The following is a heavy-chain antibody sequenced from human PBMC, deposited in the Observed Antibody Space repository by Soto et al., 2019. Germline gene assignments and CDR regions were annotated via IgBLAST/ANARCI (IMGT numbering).Heavy chain of an antibody. CDR1: GFTFSSYS. CDR2: IDSSSSSK. V-gene: IGHV3-48*01. Sequence: EVQLVESGGGLVQPGGSLRLSCATSGFTFSSYSMNWVRQAPGKGLEWISYIDSSSSSKYYADSVKGRFTISRDNAQTLLYLQMNSLRADDTPLYYCAWGFLDTSYFDFWGQGTLVTVSS. D-gene: IGHD3-3*01. CDR3: AWGFLDTSYFDF. J-gene: IGHJ4*02.